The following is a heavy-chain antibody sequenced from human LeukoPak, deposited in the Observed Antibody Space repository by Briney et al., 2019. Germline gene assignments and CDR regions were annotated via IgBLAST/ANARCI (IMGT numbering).Heavy chain of an antibody. CDR2: IGSSSSYI. D-gene: IGHD3-10*01. Sequence: GGSLRLSCAASGFTFSSYSMNWVRQAPGKGLKCFSSIGSSSSYIYYADSVKGRFSISRDNTKNSLYLQMNSLRAEDTAVYYCARDRGGMVRGVITYYYYYGMDVWGKGTTVTVSS. CDR3: ARDRGGMVRGVITYYYYYGMDV. V-gene: IGHV3-21*01. J-gene: IGHJ6*04. CDR1: GFTFSSYS.